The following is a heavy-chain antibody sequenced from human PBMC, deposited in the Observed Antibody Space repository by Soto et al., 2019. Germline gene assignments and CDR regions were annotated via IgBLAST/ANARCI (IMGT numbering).Heavy chain of an antibody. V-gene: IGHV3-7*04. Sequence: PGGSLRLSCAASGFSFTSYWMDWVRQAPGKGLEWVAMINEDGSEKYYVDSVKGRFTISRDNAKNSLYLEMDSLRAEDTAVYYCVTDYDAKSCGTYWGQGHLVTGSS. CDR1: GFSFTSYW. D-gene: IGHD1-26*01. CDR2: INEDGSEK. J-gene: IGHJ4*02. CDR3: VTDYDAKSCGTY.